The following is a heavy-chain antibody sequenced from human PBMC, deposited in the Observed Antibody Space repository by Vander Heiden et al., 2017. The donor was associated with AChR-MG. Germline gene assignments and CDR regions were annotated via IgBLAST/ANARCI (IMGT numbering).Heavy chain of an antibody. Sequence: EVQLLESGGGLVQPGGSLRPACEASGFPFSTYAMSWVRQAPGKGLEWVSTLVGSGINTYYADSVRGRFTISRDNPKSTLYLQMNSLRAEDTAVYYCAKAQYNWNDVFDYWGQGTLVTVSS. J-gene: IGHJ4*02. CDR1: GFPFSTYA. CDR2: LVGSGINT. D-gene: IGHD1-20*01. CDR3: AKAQYNWNDVFDY. V-gene: IGHV3-23*01.